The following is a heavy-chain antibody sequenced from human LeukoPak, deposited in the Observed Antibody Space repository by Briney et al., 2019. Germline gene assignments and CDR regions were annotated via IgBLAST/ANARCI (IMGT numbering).Heavy chain of an antibody. CDR1: GFTFKNYR. D-gene: IGHD1-1*01. CDR2: ISRGGGTI. J-gene: IGHJ4*02. CDR3: ARDVPDTTPFDF. Sequence: GGSLRLSCAASGFTFKNYRMTWVRQAPGKGLEWVSYISRGGGTIYYADFVEGRFTITRDNVQNSLYLQMNSLRDEDTAVYYCARDVPDTTPFDFWGQGTLVTVSS. V-gene: IGHV3-48*02.